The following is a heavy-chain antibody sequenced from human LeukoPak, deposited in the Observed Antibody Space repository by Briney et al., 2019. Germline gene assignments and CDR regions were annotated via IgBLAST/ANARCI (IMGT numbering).Heavy chain of an antibody. CDR1: GFTFSRYS. CDR3: ARAYTNGDYLDY. V-gene: IGHV3-21*01. Sequence: PGGSLRLSCAAPGFTFSRYSVNWVRPAPGKGLEWVSFICDNRRHIYYADSVKGRFTISRDNAKSSPSLQKNSLRVDDTAVYYCARAYTNGDYLDYWGQGTLVTVSS. J-gene: IGHJ4*02. CDR2: ICDNRRHI. D-gene: IGHD4-17*01.